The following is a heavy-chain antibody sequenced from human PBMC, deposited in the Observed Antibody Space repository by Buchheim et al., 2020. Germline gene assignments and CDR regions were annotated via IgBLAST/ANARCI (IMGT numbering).Heavy chain of an antibody. D-gene: IGHD2-21*02. V-gene: IGHV3-30*18. Sequence: QVQLVESGGGVVQPGRSLRLSCAASGFIFSSFGMHWVRQAPGKGLEWVAVTSKDGNKKYYVDSVKGRFTISRDNSKNTLYLQMNSLRAEDTAVYYCAKSLLRRGDCLDFWGQGTL. CDR1: GFIFSSFG. J-gene: IGHJ4*02. CDR2: TSKDGNKK. CDR3: AKSLLRRGDCLDF.